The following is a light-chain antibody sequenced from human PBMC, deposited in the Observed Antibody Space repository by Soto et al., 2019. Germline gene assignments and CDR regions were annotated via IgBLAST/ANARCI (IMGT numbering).Light chain of an antibody. CDR3: QQYNRSPWT. V-gene: IGKV1-5*03. CDR1: QTISSW. CDR2: KAS. J-gene: IGKJ1*01. Sequence: DIQMTQSPSTLSASVGDRATITCRASQTISSWLAWYQQKPGRAPKLLIYKASTLESEVPSMFSGSGSGTEFTLTISSLQPDDFATYYCQQYNRSPWTFGQGTKVDIK.